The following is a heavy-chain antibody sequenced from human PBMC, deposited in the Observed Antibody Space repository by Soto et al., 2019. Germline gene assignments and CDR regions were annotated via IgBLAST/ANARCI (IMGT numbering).Heavy chain of an antibody. CDR1: GYPFTSYD. CDR3: ARGPYFYGMDV. J-gene: IGHJ6*02. Sequence: ASVKVSCKASGYPFTSYDINWVRQATGQGLEWMGWMNPSSGNAGYTQKFQGRVIMTRNTSVSTAYMELSSLRSDDTAVYYCARGPYFYGMDVWGQGTTVTVSS. V-gene: IGHV1-8*01. CDR2: MNPSSGNA.